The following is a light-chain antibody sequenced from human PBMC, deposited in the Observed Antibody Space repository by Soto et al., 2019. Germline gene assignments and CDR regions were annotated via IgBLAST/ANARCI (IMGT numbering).Light chain of an antibody. J-gene: IGKJ3*01. V-gene: IGKV1-5*03. CDR3: QQYSSYSQFT. CDR1: QSIKNW. Sequence: DIQMTQSPSTLSASVGDRVTITCRASQSIKNWLAWYQQKPGEAPKLLIYKASTLESGVSSRFSVSGSVTEFTLTISCLQPYDVATYYCQQYSSYSQFTFGHGTKVDIK. CDR2: KAS.